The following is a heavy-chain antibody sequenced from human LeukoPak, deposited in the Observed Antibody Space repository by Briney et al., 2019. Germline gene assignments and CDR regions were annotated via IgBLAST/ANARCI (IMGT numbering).Heavy chain of an antibody. CDR3: ARLLYGSGSYFDY. J-gene: IGHJ4*02. V-gene: IGHV4-4*09. CDR2: IYTSGST. Sequence: KPSETLSVTCTVSGGSISSYYWSWIRQPPGKGLHWIGYIYTSGSTNYNPSLKSRVTISVDTSKNQFSLKLSSVTAADTAVYYCARLLYGSGSYFDYWGQGTLVTVSS. D-gene: IGHD3-10*01. CDR1: GGSISSYY.